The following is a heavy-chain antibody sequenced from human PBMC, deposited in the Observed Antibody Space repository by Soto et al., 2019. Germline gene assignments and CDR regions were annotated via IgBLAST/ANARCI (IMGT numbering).Heavy chain of an antibody. V-gene: IGHV4-34*01. J-gene: IGHJ4*02. Sequence: SETLSLTCAVYGGSFSGYYWSWIRQPPGKGLEWIGEINHSGSTNYNPSLKSRVTISVDTSKNQFSLKLSSVTAADTAVYYCARGGFSKILDYWGQGTLVTVS. CDR3: ARGGFSKILDY. CDR2: INHSGST. D-gene: IGHD3-3*02. CDR1: GGSFSGYY.